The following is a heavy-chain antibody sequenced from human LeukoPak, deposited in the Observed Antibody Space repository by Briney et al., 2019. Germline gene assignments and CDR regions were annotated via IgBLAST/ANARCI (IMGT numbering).Heavy chain of an antibody. CDR3: ARVGQFSSDY. D-gene: IGHD6-19*01. J-gene: IGHJ4*02. CDR1: GFTFSDYY. V-gene: IGHV3-11*01. CDR2: ITDSGSFK. Sequence: GGSLRLSCAASGFTFSDYYMGWLRQAPGKGLEWVSYITDSGSFKYYADSVKGRFTISRDNAKNSLDLQMNSLRAEDTAVCYCARVGQFSSDYWGQGTLVTVSS.